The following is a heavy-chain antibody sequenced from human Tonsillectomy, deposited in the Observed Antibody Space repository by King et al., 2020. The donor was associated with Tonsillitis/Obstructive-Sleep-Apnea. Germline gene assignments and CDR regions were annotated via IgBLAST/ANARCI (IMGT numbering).Heavy chain of an antibody. CDR1: GYTISRYW. CDR3: AIEGGHGIAFYY. V-gene: IGHV3-7*01. J-gene: IGHJ4*02. D-gene: IGHD1-14*01. Sequence: VQLVESGGGLVQSGGSLRLSCAASGYTISRYWMSWVRQAPGKGLEWVANIKQDGSEKHYVDSVTGRFTISRDNAKNSLYLQLNSLRAEDTAVYYCAIEGGHGIAFYYWGQGTLVTDSS. CDR2: IKQDGSEK.